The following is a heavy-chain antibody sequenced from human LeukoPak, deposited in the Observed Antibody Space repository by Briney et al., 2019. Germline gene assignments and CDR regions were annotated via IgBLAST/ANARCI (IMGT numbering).Heavy chain of an antibody. V-gene: IGHV1-8*03. Sequence: GASVKVSCKASGYTFTSYDINWVRQATGQGLEWMGWMNPNSGNTGYAQKFQGKVTITRNTSISTAYMELSSLRSEDTAVYYCARPYYYDSSGWSRGFDPWGQGTLVTVSS. CDR3: ARPYYYDSSGWSRGFDP. CDR2: MNPNSGNT. CDR1: GYTFTSYD. J-gene: IGHJ5*02. D-gene: IGHD3-22*01.